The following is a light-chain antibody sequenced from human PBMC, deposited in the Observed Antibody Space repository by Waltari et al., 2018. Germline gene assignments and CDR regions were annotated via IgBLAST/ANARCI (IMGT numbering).Light chain of an antibody. Sequence: QSVLTPPPSMSGAPGQRVTISCTGSSSNIGAGHDVPWYQVFPGTAPKLLIYGNNNRPSGVPDRFSGSKSDTSASLAIGGLQAEDEADYYCQSFDIRLSGGVVFGGGTKVTVL. CDR3: QSFDIRLSGGVV. J-gene: IGLJ3*02. CDR2: GNN. V-gene: IGLV1-40*01. CDR1: SSNIGAGHD.